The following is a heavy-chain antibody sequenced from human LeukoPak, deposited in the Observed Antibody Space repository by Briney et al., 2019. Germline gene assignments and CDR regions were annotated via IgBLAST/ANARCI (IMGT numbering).Heavy chain of an antibody. Sequence: GRPLRLSCAASGFIFSSYGMYWVRQAPGKGLEWVAVIWHDGSAEFYADSVKGRFSISRDDSKNTLYLQMNSLRAEDTALYYCAKGNRGGWSGHFDYWGQGTLVTVSS. D-gene: IGHD6-19*01. CDR2: IWHDGSAE. J-gene: IGHJ4*02. V-gene: IGHV3-33*06. CDR3: AKGNRGGWSGHFDY. CDR1: GFIFSSYG.